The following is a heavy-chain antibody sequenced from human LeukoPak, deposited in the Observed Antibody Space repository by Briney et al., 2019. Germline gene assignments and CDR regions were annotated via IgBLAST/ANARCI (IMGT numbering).Heavy chain of an antibody. CDR2: INPSGGST. V-gene: IGHV1-46*01. D-gene: IGHD3-22*01. CDR3: ARDLGSDYYDSSGYYFGFDY. J-gene: IGHJ4*02. CDR1: GYTFTSYY. Sequence: ASVKVSCKAFGYTFTSYYMHWVRQAPGQGLEWMGIINPSGGSTSYAQKFQGRVTMTRDMSTSTVYMELSSLRSEDTAVYYCARDLGSDYYDSSGYYFGFDYWGQGTLVTVSS.